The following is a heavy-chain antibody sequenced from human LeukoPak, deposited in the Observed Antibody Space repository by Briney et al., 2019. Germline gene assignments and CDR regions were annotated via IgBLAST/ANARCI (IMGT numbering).Heavy chain of an antibody. CDR1: GVSISSYY. Sequence: PSETLSLTCTVSGVSISSYYWSWLRQPPGKGLEWIGYIYYSGSTNYNPSLNSRVTISVDTSKNQFSLKLSSVTAADTAVYYCARHPAGVATVLDYWGQGTLVTVSS. V-gene: IGHV4-59*08. CDR3: ARHPAGVATVLDY. D-gene: IGHD5-12*01. CDR2: IYYSGST. J-gene: IGHJ4*02.